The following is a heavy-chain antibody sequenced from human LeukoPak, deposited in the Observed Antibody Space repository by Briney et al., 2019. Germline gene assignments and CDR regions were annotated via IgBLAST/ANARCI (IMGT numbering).Heavy chain of an antibody. J-gene: IGHJ4*02. Sequence: GRSLRLSCAASGFTFSAFDMDWVRQAPGNGVEWVSYISSSSSTIYYADSVKGRFTISRDNAKNSLYLQMNSLRDEDTAVYFCARDSAVDAHNDHWGQGTLVTVSS. CDR3: ARDSAVDAHNDH. CDR1: GFTFSAFD. CDR2: ISSSSSTI. V-gene: IGHV3-48*02. D-gene: IGHD6-19*01.